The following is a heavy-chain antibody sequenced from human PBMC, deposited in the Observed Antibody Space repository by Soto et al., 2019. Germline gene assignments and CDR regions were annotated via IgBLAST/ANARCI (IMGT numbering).Heavy chain of an antibody. CDR1: GFPFSDYY. Sequence: QVQLVESGGDLVKPGGSLRLSCAASGFPFSDYYMSWIRQAPGKGLEWVASIGSSSSYTNYADSVKGRFTISRDNANNSLYVQMNSLRAEDTAVYYCARRRPTGYYNYWGQGTLVTVSA. CDR2: IGSSSSYT. V-gene: IGHV3-11*05. J-gene: IGHJ4*02. CDR3: ARRRPTGYYNY. D-gene: IGHD3-9*01.